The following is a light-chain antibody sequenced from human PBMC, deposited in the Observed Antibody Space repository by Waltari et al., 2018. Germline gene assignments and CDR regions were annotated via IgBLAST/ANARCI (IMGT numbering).Light chain of an antibody. J-gene: IGKJ2*01. CDR2: DAS. V-gene: IGKV3-11*01. Sequence: EIVLTQSPATLSLSPGERATLSCRASTSLTSYLAWYQQKPGQAPRFLIYDASNRATGIPARFSGSGSGTDFTLIISSLEPEDFGVYYCQQRSTFGQGTKLEIK. CDR3: QQRST. CDR1: TSLTSY.